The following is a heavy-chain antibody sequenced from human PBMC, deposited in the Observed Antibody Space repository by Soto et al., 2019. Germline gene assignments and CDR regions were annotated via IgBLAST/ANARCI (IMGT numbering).Heavy chain of an antibody. CDR3: ARDKDLGRNSYRPSYFDY. Sequence: GGSLRLSCAASGCPFSSYGMHWVRQAPGKGLEWVAVIWYDGSNKYYADSVKGRFTISRDNSKNTLYLQMNSLRAEDTAVYYCARDKDLGRNSYRPSYFDYWGQGTLVTVSS. CDR1: GCPFSSYG. V-gene: IGHV3-33*01. D-gene: IGHD2-15*01. J-gene: IGHJ4*02. CDR2: IWYDGSNK.